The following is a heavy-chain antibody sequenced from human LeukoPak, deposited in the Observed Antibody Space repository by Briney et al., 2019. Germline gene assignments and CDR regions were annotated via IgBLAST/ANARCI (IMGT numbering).Heavy chain of an antibody. V-gene: IGHV3-23*01. Sequence: GGSLRLSCAASGFTFSSYGMSWVRQAPGKGLEWVSAISGSGGSTYYADSVKGRFTISRDNSKNTLYLQMNILRAEDTAVYYCAKTLSSWYSHNDYWGQGTLVTVSS. CDR2: ISGSGGST. CDR3: AKTLSSWYSHNDY. J-gene: IGHJ4*02. D-gene: IGHD6-13*01. CDR1: GFTFSSYG.